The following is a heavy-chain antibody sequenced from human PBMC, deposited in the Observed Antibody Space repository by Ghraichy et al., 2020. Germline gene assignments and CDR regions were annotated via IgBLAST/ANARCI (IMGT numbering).Heavy chain of an antibody. J-gene: IGHJ4*02. V-gene: IGHV4-31*03. D-gene: IGHD3-22*01. CDR3: ARGGSGSSGYWYYFDY. Sequence: SETLSLTCTVSGGSISSGGYYWSWIRQHPGKGLEWIGYIYYSGSTYYNPSLKSRVTISVDTSKNQFSLKLSSVTAADTAVYYCARGGSGSSGYWYYFDYWGQGTLVTVSS. CDR1: GGSISSGGYY. CDR2: IYYSGST.